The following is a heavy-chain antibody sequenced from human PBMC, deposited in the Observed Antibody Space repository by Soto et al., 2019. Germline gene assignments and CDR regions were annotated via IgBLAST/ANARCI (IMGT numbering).Heavy chain of an antibody. CDR1: GFMFSGFG. J-gene: IGHJ3*02. Sequence: QVQLVESGGGVVQPGRSLSLSCAASGFMFSGFGMHWVRQAPGKGLQWVAGISKDGSKKYYADSVKGRFTISRDNSKKTLYLQMNSLRAEDTAVYYCANPSGYYFGLGSHDEASDMWGQGTGVTVFS. CDR3: ANPSGYYFGLGSHDEASDM. CDR2: ISKDGSKK. D-gene: IGHD3-10*01. V-gene: IGHV3-30*18.